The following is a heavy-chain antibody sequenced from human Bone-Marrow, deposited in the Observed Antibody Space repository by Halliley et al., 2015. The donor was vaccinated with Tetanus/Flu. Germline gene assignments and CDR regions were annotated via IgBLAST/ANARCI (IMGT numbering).Heavy chain of an antibody. J-gene: IGHJ4*02. CDR3: ARRPVGDGSKLGTFDH. CDR2: VYPGDSNV. V-gene: IGHV5-51*03. D-gene: IGHD3-10*01. CDR1: GYTFSNYW. Sequence: VQLVQSGAEMRKPGESLKISCKASGYTFSNYWLGWVRQMPGKGLEWMGIVYPGDSNVRYSPSFQGQVTFSVDKSTSTAYLQWRGRKAAATAMYYCARRPVGDGSKLGTFDHWGQGTLVPVSA.